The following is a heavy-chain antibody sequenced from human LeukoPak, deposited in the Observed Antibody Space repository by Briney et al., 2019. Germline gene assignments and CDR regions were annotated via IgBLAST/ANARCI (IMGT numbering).Heavy chain of an antibody. CDR1: GFKFTNYA. CDR3: VNQGRIAVAHEFDY. CDR2: ISGSGGST. D-gene: IGHD6-19*01. Sequence: PGGSLRLSCAASGFKFTNYAMNWVRQAPGKGLQWVSTISGSGGSTYYADSVKGRFTIPRDNSKNTLYLQMNSLRAEDTAVYYCVNQGRIAVAHEFDYWGQGTLVTVSS. J-gene: IGHJ4*02. V-gene: IGHV3-23*01.